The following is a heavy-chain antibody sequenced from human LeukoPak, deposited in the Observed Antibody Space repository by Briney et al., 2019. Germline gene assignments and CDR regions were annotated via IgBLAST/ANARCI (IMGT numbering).Heavy chain of an antibody. CDR1: GFTFSSYS. V-gene: IGHV3-21*04. Sequence: GGSLRLSCAASGFTFSSYSMNWVRQAPGKGLEWVSSISSSSSYIYYADSVKGRFTISRDNPKNTLYLQMNSLRAEDTAVYFCAKSPQLWVYGSGSYQIEYFQHWGQGTLVTVSS. J-gene: IGHJ1*01. CDR3: AKSPQLWVYGSGSYQIEYFQH. CDR2: ISSSSSYI. D-gene: IGHD3-10*01.